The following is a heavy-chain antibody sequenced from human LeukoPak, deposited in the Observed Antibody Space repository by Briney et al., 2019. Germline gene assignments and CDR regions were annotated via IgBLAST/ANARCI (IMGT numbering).Heavy chain of an antibody. V-gene: IGHV3-33*03. Sequence: PGGSLRLSCAASGFTFRNYAMHWVRQAPGKGLEWVTVIRHDGSNIHYADSVKGRFTISRDNAKNSLYLQMNSLRAEDTAVYYCAIDYGGLLGLDYWGQGTLVTVSS. CDR3: AIDYGGLLGLDY. CDR2: IRHDGSNI. D-gene: IGHD4-23*01. J-gene: IGHJ4*02. CDR1: GFTFRNYA.